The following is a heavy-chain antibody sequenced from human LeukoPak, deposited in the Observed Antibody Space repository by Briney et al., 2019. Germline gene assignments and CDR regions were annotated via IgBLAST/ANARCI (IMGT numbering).Heavy chain of an antibody. V-gene: IGHV4-59*01. CDR3: ARARYSYGSFDY. Sequence: SETLSLTCTVSGGSISSYYWSWIRQPPGKGLEWIGYIYYSGSTNYNPSLKSRVTISVDTSKNQFSLKLSSVTAADTAVYYCARARYSYGSFDYWGQGTLVTVSS. J-gene: IGHJ4*02. CDR1: GGSISSYY. CDR2: IYYSGST. D-gene: IGHD5-18*01.